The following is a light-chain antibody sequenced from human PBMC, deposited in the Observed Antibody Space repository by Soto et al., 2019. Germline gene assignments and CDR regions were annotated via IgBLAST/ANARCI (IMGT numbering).Light chain of an antibody. CDR1: SSNVGSYNL. V-gene: IGLV2-23*01. J-gene: IGLJ1*01. CDR3: FSYAGNTVYV. Sequence: SALAQPPSASWSPGQSITISCTGTSSNVGSYNLVSWFQQLPGKVPKLMIYEGTKRPSGVSDRFSGSKSGNTASLTISGLQAEDEADYYCFSYAGNTVYVFGTGTKVTVL. CDR2: EGT.